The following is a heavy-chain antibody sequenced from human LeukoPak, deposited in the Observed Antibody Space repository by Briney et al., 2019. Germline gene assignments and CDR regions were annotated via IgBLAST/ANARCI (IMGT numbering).Heavy chain of an antibody. V-gene: IGHV3-23*01. CDR1: GFTFSNHG. D-gene: IGHD2-15*01. CDR2: ISPSGDIK. J-gene: IGHJ6*03. CDR3: AKNGDRGAYCTGGTRYPYFYYYMDV. Sequence: GGTQRLSCAASGFTFSNHGMNWVRQAPGKGLEWVSGISPSGDIKYYADSVKGRFTISRDNSKKTLYLEVSSLRAEDTAIYYCAKNGDRGAYCTGGTRYPYFYYYMDVWGKGTTVTI.